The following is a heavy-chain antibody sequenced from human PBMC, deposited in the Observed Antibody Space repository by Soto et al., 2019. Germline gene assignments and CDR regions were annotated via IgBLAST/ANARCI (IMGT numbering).Heavy chain of an antibody. CDR1: GFTFTNYA. J-gene: IGHJ4*02. V-gene: IGHV3-23*01. D-gene: IGHD3-16*01. CDR2: ISGIIAST. CDR3: AKDHVPRTTSYVGAYYFGC. Sequence: PGGSLRLSCAASGFTFTNYAMSWVRQAPGKGLEWVSSISGIIASTYYADSVKGRFTVSRDNSKNTLYLQMNSLCDEDTAVYYCAKDHVPRTTSYVGAYYFGCWDQESRVTVAS.